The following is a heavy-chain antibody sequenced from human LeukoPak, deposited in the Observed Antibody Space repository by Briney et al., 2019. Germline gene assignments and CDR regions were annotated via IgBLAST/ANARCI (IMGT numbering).Heavy chain of an antibody. J-gene: IGHJ4*02. V-gene: IGHV3-21*01. CDR1: GFTFSSSS. D-gene: IGHD2-15*01. CDR3: ARGDSFDY. Sequence: GGSLRLSCAASGFTFSSSSMNWVRQAPGKGLEWVSSISSSSSYIYYADSVKGRFTISKDNAKNSLYLQMNSLRAEDTAVYCCARGDSFDYWGQGTLVTVSS. CDR2: ISSSSSYI.